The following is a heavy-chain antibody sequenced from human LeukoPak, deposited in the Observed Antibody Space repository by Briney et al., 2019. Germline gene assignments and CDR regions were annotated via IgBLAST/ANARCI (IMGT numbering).Heavy chain of an antibody. Sequence: GGSLRLSCAASGFTFSIYEMNWVRQAPGKGLEWVSYISSSGSTIYYADSVKGRFTISRDNAKNSLYLQMNSLRAEDTAVYYCESQLRFLEWPGGYMYVWGKGTTVTVSS. V-gene: IGHV3-48*03. CDR2: ISSSGSTI. D-gene: IGHD3-3*01. CDR3: ESQLRFLEWPGGYMYV. CDR1: GFTFSIYE. J-gene: IGHJ6*03.